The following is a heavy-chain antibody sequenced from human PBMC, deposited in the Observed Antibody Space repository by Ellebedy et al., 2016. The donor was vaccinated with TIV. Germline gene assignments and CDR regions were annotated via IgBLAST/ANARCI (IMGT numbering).Heavy chain of an antibody. V-gene: IGHV3-7*01. CDR3: ARAIGSGSSL. D-gene: IGHD1-26*01. Sequence: GESLKISXAASGFTFSSYWMSWVRQAPGKGLEWVANIKQDASEKYYVDSVKGRFTISRDNAKNSLYLQMNSLRADDTAVYYCARAIGSGSSLWGQGTMVTVSS. CDR2: IKQDASEK. CDR1: GFTFSSYW. J-gene: IGHJ3*01.